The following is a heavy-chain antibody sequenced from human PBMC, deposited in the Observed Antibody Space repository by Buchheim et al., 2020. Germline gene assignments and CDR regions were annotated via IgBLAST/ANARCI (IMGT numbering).Heavy chain of an antibody. CDR2: ISYDGSNK. CDR3: AEDCSGVHGGYGYYYYGMDV. V-gene: IGHV3-30*18. J-gene: IGHJ6*02. Sequence: QVQLVESGGGVVQPGRSLRLSCAASGFTFSSYGMHWVRQAPGKGLEWVAVISYDGSNKYYADSVKGRFTISRDNSKNTLYLQMNSVRAEDTAVYYCAEDCSGVHGGYGYYYYGMDVWGQGT. D-gene: IGHD5-12*01. CDR1: GFTFSSYG.